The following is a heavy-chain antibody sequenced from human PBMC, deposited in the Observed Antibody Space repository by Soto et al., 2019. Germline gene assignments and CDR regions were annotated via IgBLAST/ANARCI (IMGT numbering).Heavy chain of an antibody. Sequence: QVQLVQSGAEVKKPGSSVKVSCKASGGTFSSYAISWVQQAPGQGLEWMGGIIPIFGTANYAQKFQGRVTITADESTSTAYMELSSLRSEDTAVYYCARDLSGYDFSYYGMDVWGQGTTVTVSS. V-gene: IGHV1-69*12. D-gene: IGHD5-12*01. CDR1: GGTFSSYA. CDR2: IIPIFGTA. CDR3: ARDLSGYDFSYYGMDV. J-gene: IGHJ6*02.